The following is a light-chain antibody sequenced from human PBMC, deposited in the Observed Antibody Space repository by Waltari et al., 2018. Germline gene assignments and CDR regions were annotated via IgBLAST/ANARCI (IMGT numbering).Light chain of an antibody. J-gene: IGLJ2*01. CDR2: QDS. V-gene: IGLV3-1*01. Sequence: SYELTQPPSVSVSPGQTASITCSGDKLGDKYDCWYQQEPGQSPWLVIYQDSKRPSGIPELFAGSNAGNTATLTISVTQAMEEADYYCQAWDSSTKVFGGGTKLTV. CDR3: QAWDSSTKV. CDR1: KLGDKY.